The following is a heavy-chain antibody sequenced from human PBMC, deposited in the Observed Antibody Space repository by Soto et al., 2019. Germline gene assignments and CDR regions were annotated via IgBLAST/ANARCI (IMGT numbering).Heavy chain of an antibody. CDR1: GASISRDDYY. J-gene: IGHJ4*02. D-gene: IGHD3-9*01. V-gene: IGHV4-31*03. CDR3: ASALTGDYVGFDY. Sequence: QVQLQESGPGLVKPSQTLSLTCSVSGASISRDDYYWSWIRQHPGKGLEWIAYIYSSGNSYYNPSLSRRVAISLDTSKNQFSLRLSSVTAADTGVYYCASALTGDYVGFDYWGQGTPATVSS. CDR2: IYSSGNS.